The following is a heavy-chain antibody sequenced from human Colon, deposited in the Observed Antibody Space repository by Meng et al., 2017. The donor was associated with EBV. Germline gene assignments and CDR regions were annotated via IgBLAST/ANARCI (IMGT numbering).Heavy chain of an antibody. V-gene: IGHV3-15*01. CDR2: LKSKSAGGTA. CDR1: GFPFNNAW. CDR3: TTNLGWSGGDY. Sequence: EVGLVGSGGGLVKPGGSLRLSCAVSGFPFNNAWMSWVRQAPGKGLEWVAHLKSKSAGGTADYAAPVKDRFTISRDDSNNTLYLQVNSLKTDDTAVYYCTTNLGWSGGDYWGQGTLVTVSS. J-gene: IGHJ4*02. D-gene: IGHD2-15*01.